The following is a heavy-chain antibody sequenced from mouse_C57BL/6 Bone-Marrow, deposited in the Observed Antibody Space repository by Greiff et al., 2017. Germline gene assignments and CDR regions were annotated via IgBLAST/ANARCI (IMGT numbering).Heavy chain of an antibody. D-gene: IGHD2-2*01. V-gene: IGHV8-8*01. CDR2: IWWDDDK. CDR3: ARMAMVTVPYYAMDY. CDR1: GFSLSTFGMG. J-gene: IGHJ4*01. Sequence: QVTLKVSGPGILQPSQTLSLTCYFSGFSLSTFGMGVGWIRQPSGKGLEWLAHIWWDDDKYYNPALKSRLTISKDTYKNQVFLKISNVDTADTATYYCARMAMVTVPYYAMDYWGQGTSVTVSS.